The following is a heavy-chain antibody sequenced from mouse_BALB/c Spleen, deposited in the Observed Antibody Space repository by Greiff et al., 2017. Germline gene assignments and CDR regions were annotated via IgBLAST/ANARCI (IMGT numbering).Heavy chain of an antibody. D-gene: IGHD2-1*01. CDR1: GFTFTDYY. V-gene: IGHV7-3*02. J-gene: IGHJ4*01. Sequence: EVMLVESGGGLVQPGGSLRLSCATSGFTFTDYYMSWVRLPPGKALEWLGFIRNKANGYTTEYSASVKGRFTISRDNSQSILYLQMNTLRAEDSATYYCARGYYGNPMDYWGQGTSVTVSS. CDR3: ARGYYGNPMDY. CDR2: IRNKANGYTT.